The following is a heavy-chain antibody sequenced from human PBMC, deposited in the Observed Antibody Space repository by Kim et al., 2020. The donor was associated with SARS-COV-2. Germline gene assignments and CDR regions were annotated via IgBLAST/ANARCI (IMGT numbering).Heavy chain of an antibody. J-gene: IGHJ6*02. CDR3: ARDLIAVAGRFGYYYYGMDV. D-gene: IGHD6-19*01. Sequence: RFTISRDNAKNTLYLQMNSLRAEDTAVYYCARDLIAVAGRFGYYYYGMDVWGQGTTVTVSS. V-gene: IGHV3-30*07.